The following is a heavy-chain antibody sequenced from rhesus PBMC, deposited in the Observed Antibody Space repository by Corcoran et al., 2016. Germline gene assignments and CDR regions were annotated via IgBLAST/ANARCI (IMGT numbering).Heavy chain of an antibody. D-gene: IGHD4-29*01. V-gene: IGHV4-122*02. J-gene: IGHJ4*01. CDR2: IPSTRST. CDR1: GGSISSGYYY. CDR3: TREWAYGSSSHSH. Sequence: QVQLQESGPGLVKPSETLSLTCVVSGGSISSGYYYWNWIRQPPGKGLEGVGSIPSTRSTSSNPSLKSRVTISRDTSKNQFSLKLSSVTAADTAVYYCTREWAYGSSSHSHWGQGVLVTVSS.